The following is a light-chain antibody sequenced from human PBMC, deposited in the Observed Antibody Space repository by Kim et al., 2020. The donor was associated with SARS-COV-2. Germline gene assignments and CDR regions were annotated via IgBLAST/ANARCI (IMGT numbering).Light chain of an antibody. Sequence: ASVGDRVTITCRASQDIANSLACDQQKPGTVPKVLCYGATTLQSGVPSRFSGSGSGTEVTFTSASLQTEYLVTYYCQKYNSAPWTFGPGTKVDIK. J-gene: IGKJ1*01. V-gene: IGKV1-27*01. CDR2: GAT. CDR3: QKYNSAPWT. CDR1: QDIANS.